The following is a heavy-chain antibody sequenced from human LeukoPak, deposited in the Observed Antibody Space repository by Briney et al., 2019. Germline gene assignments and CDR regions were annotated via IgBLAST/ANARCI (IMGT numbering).Heavy chain of an antibody. CDR3: ARDYRGNSAYDLYWFDP. V-gene: IGHV6-1*01. CDR1: GDSVSSSSAA. CDR2: TYYRSRWFN. Sequence: SQTLSLTSAISGDSVSSSSAAWNWIRQSPSRGIEWLGRTYYRSRWFNDYAESVKSRITITPDTSTNQFSLQLYSVAPEDTAFSYCARDYRGNSAYDLYWFDPWGQGTLVIVSS. J-gene: IGHJ5*02. D-gene: IGHD5-12*01.